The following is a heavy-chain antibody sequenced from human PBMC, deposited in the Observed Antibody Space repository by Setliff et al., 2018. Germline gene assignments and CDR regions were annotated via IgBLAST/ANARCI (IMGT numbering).Heavy chain of an antibody. CDR3: ARDKYRGDFDYGNKDFDY. J-gene: IGHJ4*02. CDR1: GGSFSDDY. V-gene: IGHV4-34*01. Sequence: PSETLSLTCAVYGGSFSDDYWTWIRQSPGRGLEWIGDINHSGITSNSPSLESRVTMSVDTSKKQFSLKLSSVTAADTAVYYWARDKYRGDFDYGNKDFDYWGQGTLVTVSS. D-gene: IGHD4-4*01. CDR2: INHSGIT.